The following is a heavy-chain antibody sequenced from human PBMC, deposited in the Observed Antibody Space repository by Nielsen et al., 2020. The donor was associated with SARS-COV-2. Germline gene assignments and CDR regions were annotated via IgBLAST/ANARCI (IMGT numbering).Heavy chain of an antibody. CDR1: GFIFSTYT. Sequence: GGSLRLSCAASGFIFSTYTMNWVRQAPGKGLEWISHISSSSSTMYYADSVKGRFTISRDNAKKSLYLQMNSLRDEDTAVYYCARGWSSFDYWGQGTQVTVSS. D-gene: IGHD6-13*01. CDR2: ISSSSSTM. J-gene: IGHJ4*02. CDR3: ARGWSSFDY. V-gene: IGHV3-48*02.